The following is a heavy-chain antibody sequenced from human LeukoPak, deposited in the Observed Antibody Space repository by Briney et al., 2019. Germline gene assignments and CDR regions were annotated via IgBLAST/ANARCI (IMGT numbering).Heavy chain of an antibody. CDR3: AKVRAQSGYDLGPLHPFDI. CDR1: GGSISSSNW. CDR2: IYHSGST. J-gene: IGHJ3*02. Sequence: PSETLSLTCAVSGGSISSSNWWSWVRQPPGKGLEWIGEIYHSGSTNYNPSLKSRVTISVDKSKNQFSLKLSSVTAADTAVYYCAKVRAQSGYDLGPLHPFDIWGQGTMVTVSP. D-gene: IGHD5-12*01. V-gene: IGHV4-4*02.